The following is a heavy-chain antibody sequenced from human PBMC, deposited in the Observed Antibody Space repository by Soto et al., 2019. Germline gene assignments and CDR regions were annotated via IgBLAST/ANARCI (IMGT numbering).Heavy chain of an antibody. D-gene: IGHD3-9*01. J-gene: IGHJ6*02. CDR1: GGTFSSYA. V-gene: IGHV1-69*05. Sequence: GTSVKVSCKASGGTFSSYAISWVRQAPGQGLEWMGGIIPIFGTANYAQKFQGRVTITRDTSASTAYMELSSLRSEDTAVYYCARDPSLRYFDWLSDYYYYGMDVWGQGTTVTVSS. CDR3: ARDPSLRYFDWLSDYYYYGMDV. CDR2: IIPIFGTA.